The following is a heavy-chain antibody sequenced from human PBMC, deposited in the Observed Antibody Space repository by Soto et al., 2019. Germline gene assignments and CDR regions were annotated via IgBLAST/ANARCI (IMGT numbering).Heavy chain of an antibody. V-gene: IGHV4-59*08. D-gene: IGHD4-17*01. J-gene: IGHJ4*02. CDR2: IYYSGST. Sequence: VQLQESGPGLVKPSETLSLNCSVSGGPTGTNFWAWIRQPPGKGLEWIGHIYYSGSTSYNPSLRSRVTISLDTSKNQFSLRLRSVSAADTAVYYCARSYGDLPDYWGQGTLVTVSS. CDR1: GGPTGTNF. CDR3: ARSYGDLPDY.